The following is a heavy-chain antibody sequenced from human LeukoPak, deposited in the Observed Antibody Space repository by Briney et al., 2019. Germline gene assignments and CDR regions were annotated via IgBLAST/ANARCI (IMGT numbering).Heavy chain of an antibody. CDR3: ARDWDDSSGYYYSPSAFDI. D-gene: IGHD3-22*01. V-gene: IGHV3-21*01. CDR1: GFTFSSYS. J-gene: IGHJ3*02. Sequence: GGSLRLSCAASGFTFSSYSMNWVRQAPGKGLEWVSSISSSSSYIYYADSVKGRFTISRDNAKNSLYLQMNSLRAEDTAVYYCARDWDDSSGYYYSPSAFDIWGQGTMVTVSS. CDR2: ISSSSSYI.